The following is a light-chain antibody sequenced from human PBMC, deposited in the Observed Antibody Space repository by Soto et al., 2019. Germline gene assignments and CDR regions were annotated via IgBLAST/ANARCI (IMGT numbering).Light chain of an antibody. J-gene: IGKJ4*01. V-gene: IGKV4-1*01. CDR1: QSGLYSSNNKNY. CDR2: WAS. CDR3: QQYYSIPLT. Sequence: DIVMTQSPDSLAVSLGERATINCKSSQSGLYSSNNKNYLAWYQQKPGQPPKLLIYWASTRESGVPDRFSGSGSGTDFTLTISSLQAEDVAVYYCQQYYSIPLTFGGGTKVDI.